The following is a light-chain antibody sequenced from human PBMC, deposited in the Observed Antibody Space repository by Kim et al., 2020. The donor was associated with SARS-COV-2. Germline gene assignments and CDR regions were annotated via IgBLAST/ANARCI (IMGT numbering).Light chain of an antibody. CDR1: QTINNK. CDR3: QQSNDWPPLT. V-gene: IGKV3-15*01. CDR2: DAT. J-gene: IGKJ1*01. Sequence: SPGERAILSCRASQTINNKLVWYQQKPGQAPRLLIYDATTRATGVPDRFIGSGSETDFTLTISSLQSEDFAVYYCQQSNDWPPLTFGQGTKVDIK.